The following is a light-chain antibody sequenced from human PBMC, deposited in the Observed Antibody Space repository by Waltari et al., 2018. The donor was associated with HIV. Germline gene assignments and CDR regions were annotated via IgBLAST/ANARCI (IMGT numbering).Light chain of an antibody. J-gene: IGKJ1*01. CDR1: QSVLYSSITTKS. CDR2: WAS. V-gene: IGKV4-1*01. Sequence: DIVMTQSPDSLAVSLGERATINCKSSQSVLYSSITTKSLAWYQQKPGQPPKLLIYWASTRESGVPDRFSGSGSGTDFTLTISSLQAEDVAVYYCQQYYSSPPTFGQGTKVEIK. CDR3: QQYYSSPPT.